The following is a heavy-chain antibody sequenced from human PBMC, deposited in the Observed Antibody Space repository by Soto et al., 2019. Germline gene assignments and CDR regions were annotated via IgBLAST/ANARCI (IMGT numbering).Heavy chain of an antibody. J-gene: IGHJ6*02. CDR2: IYPGDSDT. CDR1: GYSFTSYW. Sequence: PGESLKISCKGSGYSFTSYWIGWVRQMPGKGLEWMGIIYPGDSDTRYSPSFQGQVTISADKSISTAYLQWSSLQASDTAMYYCARHGGDCSSTSCYNLPPPHYYYYGMDVWGQGTTVTVSS. CDR3: ARHGGDCSSTSCYNLPPPHYYYYGMDV. V-gene: IGHV5-51*01. D-gene: IGHD2-2*02.